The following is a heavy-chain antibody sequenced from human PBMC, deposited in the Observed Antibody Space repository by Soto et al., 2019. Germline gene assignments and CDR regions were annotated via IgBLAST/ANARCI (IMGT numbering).Heavy chain of an antibody. D-gene: IGHD3-22*01. CDR3: ARDRLRGYDSSGFYS. V-gene: IGHV1-18*01. CDR2: ISAYNGNT. J-gene: IGHJ4*02. CDR1: GYTFTSYG. Sequence: ASVKVSCTASGYTFTSYGISWVRQAPGQGLEWMGWISAYNGNTNFAQKFEDRVTMTTATSTNTVFLELRSLKSDDTAIYYCARDRLRGYDSSGFYSWGQGTMVTVSS.